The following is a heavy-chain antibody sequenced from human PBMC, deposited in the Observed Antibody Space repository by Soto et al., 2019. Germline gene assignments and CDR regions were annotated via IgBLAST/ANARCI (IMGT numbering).Heavy chain of an antibody. V-gene: IGHV3-48*01. CDR1: GFTFSSYS. Sequence: GGSLRLSCAASGFTFSSYSMNWVRQAPGKGLEWVSYISSSSSTIYYADSVKGRFTISRDNAKNSLYLQMNSLRAEDTAVYYCARDRATRGYWYFDLWGRGTLVTVSS. CDR3: ARDRATRGYWYFDL. D-gene: IGHD5-12*01. J-gene: IGHJ2*01. CDR2: ISSSSSTI.